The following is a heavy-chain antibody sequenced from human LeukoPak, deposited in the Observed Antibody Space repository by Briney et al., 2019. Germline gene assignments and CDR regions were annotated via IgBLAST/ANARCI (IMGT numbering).Heavy chain of an antibody. J-gene: IGHJ6*02. D-gene: IGHD2-8*01. CDR2: IIPSGGST. V-gene: IGHV1-46*01. Sequence: ASVKVSCKASGYTFTSYYMHWVRQAPGQGLEWMGIIIPSGGSTSYAQKFQGRVTMTRDTSTSTVYMELSRLRSDDTAVYYCARDEGYCTNGVCYTGYGMDVWGQGTTVTVSS. CDR1: GYTFTSYY. CDR3: ARDEGYCTNGVCYTGYGMDV.